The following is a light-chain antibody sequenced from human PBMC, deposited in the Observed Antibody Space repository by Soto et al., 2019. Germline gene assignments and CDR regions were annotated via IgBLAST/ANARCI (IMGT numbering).Light chain of an antibody. Sequence: QSALTQPASVSGSPGQSITISCPGTSSDVGTYNFVSWYQQHPGKAPKLMIYEVSSRPSGVSNRFSGSKSGNTASLTISGLQAEDEADYYCSSYSSTSTPWVFGGGTKL. CDR2: EVS. V-gene: IGLV2-14*01. CDR1: SSDVGTYNF. CDR3: SSYSSTSTPWV. J-gene: IGLJ3*02.